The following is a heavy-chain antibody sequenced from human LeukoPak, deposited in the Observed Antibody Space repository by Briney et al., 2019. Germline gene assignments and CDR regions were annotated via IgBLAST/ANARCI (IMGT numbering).Heavy chain of an antibody. J-gene: IGHJ3*02. CDR1: GNTFDTYT. CDR2: FIPAFNTS. CDR3: VRDKGLTGDTCAFDI. Sequence: SVKVSCKASGNTFDTYTISWVGQVPGQGLEWMGVFIPAFNTSHYSRKFYGRVTITMDASTTTDFMEMSSLRFEDTAVYYCVRDKGLTGDTCAFDIWGQGTMVTVSS. V-gene: IGHV1-69*05. D-gene: IGHD7-27*01.